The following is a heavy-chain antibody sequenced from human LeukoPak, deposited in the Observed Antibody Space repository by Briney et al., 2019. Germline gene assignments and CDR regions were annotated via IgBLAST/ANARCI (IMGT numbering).Heavy chain of an antibody. J-gene: IGHJ5*02. CDR1: GGSISSGSYY. V-gene: IGHV4-39*01. D-gene: IGHD6-13*01. CDR2: IYYSGST. Sequence: PSETLSLTCTVSGGSISSGSYYWGWIRQPPGKGLEWIGSIYYSGSTYYNPSLKSRVTISVDTSKNQFSLKLSSVTAADTAVYYCARSSGSSWYGFDPWGQGTLVTVSS. CDR3: ARSSGSSWYGFDP.